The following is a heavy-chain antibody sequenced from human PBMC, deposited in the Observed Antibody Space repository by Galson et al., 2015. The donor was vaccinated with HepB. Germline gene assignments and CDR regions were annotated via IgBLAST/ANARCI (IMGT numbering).Heavy chain of an antibody. D-gene: IGHD4-17*01. CDR1: GFTFSGYG. CDR3: AKTLEYGDYAGAFDI. J-gene: IGHJ3*02. V-gene: IGHV3-23*01. Sequence: SLRLSCAASGFTFSGYGMHWVRQAPGKGLEWVSAINGSGGSTYYADSVKGRFTISRDNSKNTLYLQMNSLRAEDTAVYYCAKTLEYGDYAGAFDIWGQGTMVTVSS. CDR2: INGSGGST.